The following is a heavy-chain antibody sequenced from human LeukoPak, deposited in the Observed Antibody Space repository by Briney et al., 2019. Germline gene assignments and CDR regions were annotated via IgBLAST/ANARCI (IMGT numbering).Heavy chain of an antibody. J-gene: IGHJ6*03. Sequence: GRPLRLSCAASGFTFSSYGMHWVRQAPGKGLEWVAVIWYDGSNKYYADSVKGRFTISRDNSKNTLYLQMNSLRAEDTAVYYCAKEEYYDFWSGYPPQTTYYYYYMDVWGKGTTVTVSS. V-gene: IGHV3-33*06. D-gene: IGHD3-3*01. CDR3: AKEEYYDFWSGYPPQTTYYYYYMDV. CDR1: GFTFSSYG. CDR2: IWYDGSNK.